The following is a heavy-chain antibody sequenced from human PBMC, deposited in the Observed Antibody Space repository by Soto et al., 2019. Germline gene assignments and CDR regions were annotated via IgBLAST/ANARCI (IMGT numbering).Heavy chain of an antibody. CDR3: ARHLGGNHYYYGMDV. Sequence: GASVKVSCKASGYTFTSYGISGVRQAPGQGLEWMGWISAYNGNTNYAQKLQGRVTMTTDTSTSTAYMELRSLRSEDTAVYYCARHLGGNHYYYGMDVWGQGTTVTVS. V-gene: IGHV1-18*01. D-gene: IGHD3-16*01. J-gene: IGHJ6*02. CDR1: GYTFTSYG. CDR2: ISAYNGNT.